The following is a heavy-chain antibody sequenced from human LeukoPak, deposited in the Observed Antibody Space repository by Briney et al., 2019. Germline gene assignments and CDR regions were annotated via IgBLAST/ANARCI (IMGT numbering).Heavy chain of an antibody. CDR2: MKQDGSEE. CDR3: ARDLMGIAYRGAFYY. V-gene: IGHV3-7*01. CDR1: GFSFNNYW. Sequence: PGGSLRLSCAASGFSFNNYWMAWVRQTAGKGLEWVASMKQDGSEEYYADSVKGRFTISRDNARNSLSLQMNSLRAEDTALYYCARDLMGIAYRGAFYYWGQGTLVTVSS. D-gene: IGHD6-13*01. J-gene: IGHJ4*02.